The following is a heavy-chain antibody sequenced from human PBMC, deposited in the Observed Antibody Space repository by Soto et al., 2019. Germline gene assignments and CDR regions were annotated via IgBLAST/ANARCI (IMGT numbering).Heavy chain of an antibody. D-gene: IGHD4-17*01. CDR1: GFMFGSYW. CDR2: IKRDGSEK. Sequence: PGGSLRLSCTASGFMFGSYWMTWVRHFPGKGLQWVANIKRDGSEKYYVDFVKGRFTISRDNADNSVFLDMNNLRVDDTATYYCARVRATDYEIDYWGQGALVTVSS. CDR3: ARVRATDYEIDY. J-gene: IGHJ4*02. V-gene: IGHV3-7*03.